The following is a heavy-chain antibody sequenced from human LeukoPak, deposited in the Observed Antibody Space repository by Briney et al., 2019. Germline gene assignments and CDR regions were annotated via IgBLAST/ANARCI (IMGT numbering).Heavy chain of an antibody. V-gene: IGHV3-11*06. J-gene: IGHJ4*02. Sequence: PGGSLTLSCAVSGFTFSDYYMLWIRQAPGKGLEWVSYISSSSSYTKYADSVKGRFTISRDNAKNSLYLQMDSLRAEDTAVYYCASGDYAEAYWGQGTLVTVSS. CDR3: ASGDYAEAY. D-gene: IGHD4-17*01. CDR1: GFTFSDYY. CDR2: ISSSSSYT.